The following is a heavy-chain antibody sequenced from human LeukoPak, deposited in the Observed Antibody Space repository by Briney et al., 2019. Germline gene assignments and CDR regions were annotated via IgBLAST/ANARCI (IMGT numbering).Heavy chain of an antibody. J-gene: IGHJ4*02. D-gene: IGHD3-22*01. CDR2: ISSSSYI. Sequence: GGSLRLSCAASGFTFSSYSMNWVRQAPGKGLEWVSSISSSSYIYYADSVKGRFTISRDNAKNSLYLQMNSLRAEDTAVYYCARDSSGYYYSGYWGQGTLVTVSS. CDR3: ARDSSGYYYSGY. V-gene: IGHV3-21*01. CDR1: GFTFSSYS.